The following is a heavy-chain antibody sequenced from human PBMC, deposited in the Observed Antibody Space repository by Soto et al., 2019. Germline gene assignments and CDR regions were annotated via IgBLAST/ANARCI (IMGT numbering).Heavy chain of an antibody. CDR1: GYTFTGYY. V-gene: IGHV1-2*04. CDR3: ARMGAGYSYGTTFFDY. J-gene: IGHJ4*02. Sequence: GASVKVSCKASGYTFTGYYMHWVRQAPGQGLEWMGWINPNSGGTNYAQKFQGWVTMTRDTSISTAYMELSRLRSDDTAVYYCARMGAGYSYGTTFFDYWGQGTLVTVSS. CDR2: INPNSGGT. D-gene: IGHD5-18*01.